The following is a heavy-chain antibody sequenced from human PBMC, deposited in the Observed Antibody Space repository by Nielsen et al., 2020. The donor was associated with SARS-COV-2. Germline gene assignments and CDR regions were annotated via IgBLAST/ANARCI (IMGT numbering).Heavy chain of an antibody. D-gene: IGHD4-17*01. J-gene: IGHJ4*02. CDR2: IYYSGST. Sequence: SETLSLTCTVSGGSISSSSYYWGWIRQPPGKGLEWIGSIYYSGSTYYNPPLKSRVTISVDTSKNQFSLKLSSVTAADTAVYYCAREGATVTTFDYWGQGTLVTVSS. V-gene: IGHV4-39*02. CDR1: GGSISSSSYY. CDR3: AREGATVTTFDY.